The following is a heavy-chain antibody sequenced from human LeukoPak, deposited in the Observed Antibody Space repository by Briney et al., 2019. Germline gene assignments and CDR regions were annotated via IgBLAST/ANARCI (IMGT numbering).Heavy chain of an antibody. D-gene: IGHD3-10*01. CDR3: ARVNRGTIDY. CDR2: IYYSGST. V-gene: IGHV4-59*01. Sequence: SETLSLTCTVSGGSISSYYWSWIRQPPGKGLEWTGYIYYSGSTNYNPSLKSRVTISVDTSKNQFSLKLSSVTAADTAVYYCARVNRGTIDYWGQGTLVTVSS. J-gene: IGHJ4*02. CDR1: GGSISSYY.